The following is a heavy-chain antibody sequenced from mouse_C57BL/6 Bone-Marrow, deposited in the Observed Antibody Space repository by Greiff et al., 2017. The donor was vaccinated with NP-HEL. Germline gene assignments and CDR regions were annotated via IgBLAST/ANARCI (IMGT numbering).Heavy chain of an antibody. CDR2: INPSSGYT. CDR1: GYTFTSYT. V-gene: IGHV1-4*01. D-gene: IGHD1-1*01. J-gene: IGHJ2*01. CDR3: ARARKITTVVGGAFDY. Sequence: QVQLKESGAELARPGASVKMSCKASGYTFTSYTMHWVKQRPGQGLEWIGYINPSSGYTKYNQKFKDKATLTADKSSSTAYMQLSSLTSEDSAVYYCARARKITTVVGGAFDYWGQGTTLTVSS.